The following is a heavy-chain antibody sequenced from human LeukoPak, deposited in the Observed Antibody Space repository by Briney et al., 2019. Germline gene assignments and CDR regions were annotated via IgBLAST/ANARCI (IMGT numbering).Heavy chain of an antibody. CDR2: ISGSGNDK. D-gene: IGHD5-12*01. Sequence: PGGSLRLSCLASGFTFSRYSMLWVRQAPGKGLEWAACISGSGNDKRYIDSVKGRFTISRDNGKNSLFLQMNSLTAEDTAVYYCVRADGSSGSSEYFQHWGQGTLVTVSS. V-gene: IGHV3-21*01. CDR3: VRADGSSGSSEYFQH. J-gene: IGHJ1*01. CDR1: GFTFSRYS.